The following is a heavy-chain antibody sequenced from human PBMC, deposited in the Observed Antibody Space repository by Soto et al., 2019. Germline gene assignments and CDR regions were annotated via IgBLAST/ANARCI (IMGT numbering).Heavy chain of an antibody. CDR3: AKDLTRQLAYWLDP. CDR1: GFSFTGYY. V-gene: IGHV1-2*02. J-gene: IGHJ5*02. Sequence: VKVSCKASGFSFTGYYIHWLRQAPGQGLEWMGWINAHSGGTEYAQKFQGRVTLTRDTSIATAYLTLTSLTSDDTALYYCAKDLTRQLAYWLDPWGQGTQVTVSS. D-gene: IGHD6-6*01. CDR2: INAHSGGT.